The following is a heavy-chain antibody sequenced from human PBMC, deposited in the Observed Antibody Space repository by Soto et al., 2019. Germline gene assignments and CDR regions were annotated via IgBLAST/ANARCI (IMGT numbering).Heavy chain of an antibody. CDR1: GHTFTGYY. CDR3: ARLTSYYDSRGSSDY. J-gene: IGHJ4*02. V-gene: IGHV1-2*02. CDR2: INPNNGDT. Sequence: ASVKVSCKASGHTFTGYYIYWLRQAPGQGLEWMGWINPNNGDTNYAQKFQGRVTMTRDSSISTAYLELSRLRSDDTAIYYCARLTSYYDSRGSSDYWGQGTLVTVSS. D-gene: IGHD3-22*01.